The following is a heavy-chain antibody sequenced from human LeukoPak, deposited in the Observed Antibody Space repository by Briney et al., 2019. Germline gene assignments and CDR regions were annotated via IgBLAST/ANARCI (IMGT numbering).Heavy chain of an antibody. CDR3: ATEGTYSSGLGGP. J-gene: IGHJ5*02. D-gene: IGHD6-19*01. CDR2: IYYSGST. V-gene: IGHV4-31*03. Sequence: SETLSLTCTVSGGSISRSDYYWSWIRQHPGKGLEWIGYIYYSGSTYYNPSLKSRVTISVDTSKNQFSLKLSSVTAADTAVYYCATEGTYSSGLGGPWGQGTLVTVSS. CDR1: GGSISRSDYY.